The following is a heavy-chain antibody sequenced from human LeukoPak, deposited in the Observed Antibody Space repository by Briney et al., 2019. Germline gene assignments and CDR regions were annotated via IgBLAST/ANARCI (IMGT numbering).Heavy chain of an antibody. J-gene: IGHJ4*02. CDR2: TNSDGSST. CDR3: ARDQGGYSSSWFDY. CDR1: GFTFSSYW. Sequence: PGGSLRLSCAASGFTFSSYWMHWVRQAPGKGLVWVSRTNSDGSSTSYADSVKGRFTISRDNAKNTLYLQMNSLRAEDTAVYYCARDQGGYSSSWFDYWGQGTLVTVSS. V-gene: IGHV3-74*01. D-gene: IGHD6-13*01.